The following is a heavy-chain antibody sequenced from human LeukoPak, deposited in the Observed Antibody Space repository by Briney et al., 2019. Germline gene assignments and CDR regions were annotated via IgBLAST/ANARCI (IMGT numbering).Heavy chain of an antibody. J-gene: IGHJ5*02. CDR3: ARWDGDYEGAEWFDP. V-gene: IGHV3-53*01. CDR2: IYSGGST. Sequence: GGSLRLSCAASGFTVSSNYMSWVRQAPGKGLEWVSVIYSGGSTYYADSVKGRFTISRDNSKNTLYLQMNSLRAEDTAVYYCARWDGDYEGAEWFDPWGQGTLVTVSS. D-gene: IGHD4-17*01. CDR1: GFTVSSNY.